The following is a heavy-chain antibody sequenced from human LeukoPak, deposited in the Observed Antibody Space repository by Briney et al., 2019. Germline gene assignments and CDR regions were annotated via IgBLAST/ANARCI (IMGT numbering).Heavy chain of an antibody. D-gene: IGHD2-15*01. V-gene: IGHV3-48*03. CDR1: GFTFSSYE. Sequence: GGSLRLSCAASGFTFSSYEMNWVRQAPGKGLEWVSYISTRGKTVYYADSVKGRFTISRDNAKNSLYLQMDSLRAEDTGLYYCARDVAAAASHLDYWGQGTLVTVSS. CDR3: ARDVAAAASHLDY. J-gene: IGHJ4*02. CDR2: ISTRGKTV.